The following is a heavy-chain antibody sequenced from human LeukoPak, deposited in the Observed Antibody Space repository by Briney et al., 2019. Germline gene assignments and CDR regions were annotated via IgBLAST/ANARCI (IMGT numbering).Heavy chain of an antibody. CDR1: GFSFRTYA. J-gene: IGHJ6*03. Sequence: GGSLRLSCAASGFSFRTYAMHWVRQAPGKGLEWVASIGNDGTNRNHVDSVKGRFTISRDNSKNTVFLQMDSLRPEDTAIYYCAKSWSGYYHYYMDVCGTGTTVTVSS. CDR3: AKSWSGYYHYYMDV. D-gene: IGHD3-3*01. CDR2: IGNDGTNR. V-gene: IGHV3-30*02.